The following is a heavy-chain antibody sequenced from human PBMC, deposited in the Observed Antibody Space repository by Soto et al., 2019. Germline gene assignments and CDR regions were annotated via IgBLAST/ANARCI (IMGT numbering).Heavy chain of an antibody. V-gene: IGHV1-18*01. Sequence: AASVKVSCKASGYTFTSYGISWVRQAPGQGLEWMGWISAYNGNTNYAQKLQGRVTMTTDTSTSTAYMELRSLRSDDTAVYYCARAGYCSGGSCLNWFDPWGQGTLVTVSS. CDR1: GYTFTSYG. J-gene: IGHJ5*02. CDR2: ISAYNGNT. CDR3: ARAGYCSGGSCLNWFDP. D-gene: IGHD2-15*01.